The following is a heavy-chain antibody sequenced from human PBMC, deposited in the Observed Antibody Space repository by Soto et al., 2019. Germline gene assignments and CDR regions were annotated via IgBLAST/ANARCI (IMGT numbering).Heavy chain of an antibody. Sequence: GASVKVSCKDSGYTFTSYGISWVRQAPGQGLEWMGWISAYNGNTNYAQKLQGRVTMTTDTSTSTAYMELSSLRSEDTAVYYCAAPEPSITGTITPKGMDVWGKGTTVTVSS. CDR3: AAPEPSITGTITPKGMDV. V-gene: IGHV1-18*01. J-gene: IGHJ6*04. CDR2: ISAYNGNT. CDR1: GYTFTSYG. D-gene: IGHD1-20*01.